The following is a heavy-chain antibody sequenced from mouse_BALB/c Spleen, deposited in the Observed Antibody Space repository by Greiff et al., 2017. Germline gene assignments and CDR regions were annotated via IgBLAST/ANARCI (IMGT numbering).Heavy chain of an antibody. CDR2: ISYDGSN. Sequence: EVQLQESGPGLVKPSQSLSLTCSVTGYSITSGYYWNWIRQFPGNKLEWMGYISYDGSNNYNPSLKNRISITRDTSKNQFFLKLNSVTTEDTATYYCARDGVYYGSSLWGQGTTLTVSS. V-gene: IGHV3-6*02. J-gene: IGHJ2*01. D-gene: IGHD1-1*01. CDR1: GYSITSGYY. CDR3: ARDGVYYGSSL.